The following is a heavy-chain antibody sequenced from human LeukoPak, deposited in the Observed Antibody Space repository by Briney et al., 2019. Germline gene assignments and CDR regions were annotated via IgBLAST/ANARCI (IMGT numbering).Heavy chain of an antibody. CDR3: ARGYHYGSIPDY. V-gene: IGHV1-2*02. J-gene: IGHJ4*02. Sequence: ASVKVSCKASGYTFTGYYMHWVRQAPGQGLEWMGWINPNSGGTNYAQKFQGRVTMTRDTSISTAYMELSRLKSDDTAVYYCARGYHYGSIPDYWGQGTLVTVSS. D-gene: IGHD3-10*01. CDR1: GYTFTGYY. CDR2: INPNSGGT.